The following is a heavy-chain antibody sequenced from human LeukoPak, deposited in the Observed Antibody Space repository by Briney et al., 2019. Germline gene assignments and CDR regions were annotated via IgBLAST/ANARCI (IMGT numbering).Heavy chain of an antibody. J-gene: IGHJ4*02. CDR3: ARYTVGATMEPWDY. V-gene: IGHV1-69*04. CDR2: IIPILGIA. D-gene: IGHD1-26*01. CDR1: VGTFSSYA. Sequence: ASVTVSFKSSVGTFSSYAISWVRQAPGQGLEWMGRIIPILGIANYAQKFQGRVTITASKSTSTAYMELSSLRSEDTPVYYCARYTVGATMEPWDYWGQGTLVTVSS.